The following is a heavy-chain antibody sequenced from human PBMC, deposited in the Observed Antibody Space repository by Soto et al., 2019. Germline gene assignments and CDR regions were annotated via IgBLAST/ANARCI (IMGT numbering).Heavy chain of an antibody. D-gene: IGHD1-26*01. J-gene: IGHJ4*02. V-gene: IGHV1-2*02. CDR1: GYTFTGHY. CDR2: IGPESGAT. CDR3: GRGRSGQIVVFY. Sequence: GASVNLSCKPSGYTFTGHYIHWVRQAPEQGPEWMGEIGPESGATRYAQKFQGRVTMTRDTSITTVYMELKNLSPDDTAVYYCGRGRSGQIVVFYWGQGTPVTVSS.